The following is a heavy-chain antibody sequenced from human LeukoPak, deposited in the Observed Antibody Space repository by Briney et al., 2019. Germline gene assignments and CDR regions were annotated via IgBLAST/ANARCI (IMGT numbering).Heavy chain of an antibody. Sequence: GGSLRLSCAASGFTFSSYAMSWVRQAPGKGLEWVSAISGSGGSTYYADSVKGRFTISRDNSKNTLYLQMNSLRAEDTAVYYCAKSILGGYYDSSGRIELPGAFDVWGQGTMVTVSS. CDR3: AKSILGGYYDSSGRIELPGAFDV. CDR1: GFTFSSYA. CDR2: ISGSGGST. D-gene: IGHD3-22*01. J-gene: IGHJ3*01. V-gene: IGHV3-23*01.